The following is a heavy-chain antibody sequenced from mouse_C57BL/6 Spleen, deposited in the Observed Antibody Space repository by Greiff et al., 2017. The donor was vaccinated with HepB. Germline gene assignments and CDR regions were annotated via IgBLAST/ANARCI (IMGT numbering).Heavy chain of an antibody. CDR3: ASFMVTRFDY. J-gene: IGHJ2*01. D-gene: IGHD2-2*01. CDR2: IYPSDSET. CDR1: GYTFTSYW. Sequence: QVQLQQPGAELVRPGSSVKLSCKASGYTFTSYWMDWVKQRPGQGLEWIGNIYPSDSETHYNQKFKDKATLTVDKSSSTAYMQLSSLTSEDSAVYYCASFMVTRFDYWGQGTTLTVSS. V-gene: IGHV1-61*01.